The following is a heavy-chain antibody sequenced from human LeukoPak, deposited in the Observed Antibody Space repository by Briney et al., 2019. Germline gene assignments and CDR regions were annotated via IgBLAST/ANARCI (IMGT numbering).Heavy chain of an antibody. D-gene: IGHD3-22*01. J-gene: IGHJ5*02. CDR3: ARKKYYYDSSGYRSTNWFDP. Sequence: SETLSLTCAVYGGSFSGHYWSWIRQPPGKGLEWIGEINHSGSTNYNPSLKSRVTISVDTSKNQFSLKLSSVTAADTAVYYCARKKYYYDSSGYRSTNWFDPWGQGTLVTVSS. V-gene: IGHV4-34*01. CDR2: INHSGST. CDR1: GGSFSGHY.